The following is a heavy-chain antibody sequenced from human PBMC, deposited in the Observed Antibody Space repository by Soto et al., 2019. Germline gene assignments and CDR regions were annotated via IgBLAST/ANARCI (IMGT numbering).Heavy chain of an antibody. CDR2: IGTAGDT. D-gene: IGHD5-12*01. V-gene: IGHV3-13*01. CDR3: ARAASGYQDFDY. CDR1: GFTFSSYD. J-gene: IGHJ4*02. Sequence: EVQLVESGGGLVQPGGSLRLSCAASGFTFSSYDMHWVRQATGKGLEWVSAIGTAGDTYYPGSVKGRFTISRENAKNSLYLQMNSLRAEDTALYYCARAASGYQDFDYWGQGTLVTVSS.